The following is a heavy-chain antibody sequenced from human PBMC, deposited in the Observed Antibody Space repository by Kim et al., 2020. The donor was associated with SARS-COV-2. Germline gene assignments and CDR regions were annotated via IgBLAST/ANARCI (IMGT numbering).Heavy chain of an antibody. Sequence: GGSLRLSCAASGFTFSSSAMNWVRQAPGKGLEWVSVVSGSDRSTYYADSVKGRFIIYTDDSKNTLYLQMDGLRAEDTAIYYCAKEGYSGSSPGIDYWGQGILVSVSS. CDR2: VSGSDRST. D-gene: IGHD1-26*01. CDR3: AKEGYSGSSPGIDY. J-gene: IGHJ4*02. CDR1: GFTFSSSA. V-gene: IGHV3-23*01.